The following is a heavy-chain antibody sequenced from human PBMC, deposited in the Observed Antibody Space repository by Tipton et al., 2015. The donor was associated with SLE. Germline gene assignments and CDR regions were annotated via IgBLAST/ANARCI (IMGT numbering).Heavy chain of an antibody. V-gene: IGHV3-9*01. D-gene: IGHD7-27*01. CDR1: GFTFSSYW. CDR3: AKDPQAWASSYYFDY. J-gene: IGHJ4*02. CDR2: ISWNSGSL. Sequence: SLRLSCAASGFTFSSYWMHWVRQAPGKGLEWVSGISWNSGSLDYADSVKGRFTISRDNAKNSLYLQMNSLRPEDTAFYYCAKDPQAWASSYYFDYWGQGTLVTVSS.